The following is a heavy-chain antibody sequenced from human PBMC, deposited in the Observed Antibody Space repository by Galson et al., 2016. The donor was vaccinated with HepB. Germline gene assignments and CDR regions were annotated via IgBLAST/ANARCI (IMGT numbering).Heavy chain of an antibody. J-gene: IGHJ3*02. D-gene: IGHD1-1*01. CDR2: IDWDDDK. V-gene: IGHV2-70*01. Sequence: PALVKPTQTLTLTCTFSGFSLNTSGMCVSWIRQPPGKALEWLALIDWDDDKYYNTSLKTRLTISKDTSKNQVVLTMTNMGPVDTATYYCARRTYLVDAFDIWGQGTMVTVAS. CDR1: GFSLNTSGMC. CDR3: ARRTYLVDAFDI.